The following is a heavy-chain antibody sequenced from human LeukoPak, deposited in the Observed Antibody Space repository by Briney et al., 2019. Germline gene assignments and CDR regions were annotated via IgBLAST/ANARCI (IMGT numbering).Heavy chain of an antibody. CDR2: INAGNGNT. V-gene: IGHV1-3*01. Sequence: ASVKVSCKASGYAFTGYYIHWVRQAPGQRLEWMGWINAGNGNTKYSQKFQGRVTITRYTSASTAYMELRSLRSEDTAVYYCARGVSASSGWYVIDHWGQGTLVTVSS. J-gene: IGHJ5*02. D-gene: IGHD6-19*01. CDR3: ARGVSASSGWYVIDH. CDR1: GYAFTGYY.